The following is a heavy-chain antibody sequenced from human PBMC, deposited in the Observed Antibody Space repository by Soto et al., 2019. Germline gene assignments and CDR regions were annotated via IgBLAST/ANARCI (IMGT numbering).Heavy chain of an antibody. CDR2: ITGTSAFT. V-gene: IGHV3-21*01. Sequence: GASVRLSCAASGFVFSDFQFNWVRQAPGGGLEWLSSITGTSAFTEYAESIEGRFTISRDNPNKLLFLHMDNLRPEDTAVYYCARDNLAFQGAFDLWGQGTLVTVSS. J-gene: IGHJ4*02. D-gene: IGHD3-16*01. CDR1: GFVFSDFQ. CDR3: ARDNLAFQGAFDL.